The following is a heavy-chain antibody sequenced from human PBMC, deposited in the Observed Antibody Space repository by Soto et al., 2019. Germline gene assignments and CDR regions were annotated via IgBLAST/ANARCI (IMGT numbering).Heavy chain of an antibody. CDR1: GGSISSGDYY. J-gene: IGHJ4*02. CDR3: AREYCSGGSCYQSQYYFDY. V-gene: IGHV4-30-4*01. Sequence: QVQLQESGPGLVKPSQTLSLTCTVSGGSISSGDYYWSWIRQPPGKGLEWIGYIYYSGSTYYNPSLKSRVTISVDTSKNQFSLKLSSVTAADTAVYYCAREYCSGGSCYQSQYYFDYWGQGTLVTVSS. CDR2: IYYSGST. D-gene: IGHD2-15*01.